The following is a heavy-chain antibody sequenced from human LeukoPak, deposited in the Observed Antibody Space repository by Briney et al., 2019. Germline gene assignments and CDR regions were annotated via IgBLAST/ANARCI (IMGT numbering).Heavy chain of an antibody. CDR2: IYYSGTT. Sequence: SETLSLTCTVSGGSISSSSYYWGWIRQPPGKGLVWIGSIYYSGTTYYNPSLKSRVTISVDTSKNQFSLKPSSVTAADTAVYYCARHGGNSQQLGTFDYWGQGTLVTVSS. CDR1: GGSISSSSYY. J-gene: IGHJ4*02. CDR3: ARHGGNSQQLGTFDY. D-gene: IGHD6-13*01. V-gene: IGHV4-39*01.